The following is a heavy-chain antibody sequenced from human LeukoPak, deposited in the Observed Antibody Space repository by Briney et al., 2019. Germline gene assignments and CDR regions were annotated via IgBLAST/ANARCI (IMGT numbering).Heavy chain of an antibody. D-gene: IGHD4-23*01. CDR3: ARKTSYGGTPYYFDY. CDR1: GGSISSGGYY. CDR2: IYYSGSA. V-gene: IGHV4-31*03. J-gene: IGHJ4*02. Sequence: SETLSLTCTVSGGSISSGGYYWSWIRQHPGKGLEWIRYIYYSGSAYYNPARKSRGTISVATSKPQFSLKLSSVTAADTAVSYCARKTSYGGTPYYFDYWGQGTLVTVSS.